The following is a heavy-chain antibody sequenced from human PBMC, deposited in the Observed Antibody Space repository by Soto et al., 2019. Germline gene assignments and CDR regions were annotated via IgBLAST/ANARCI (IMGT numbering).Heavy chain of an antibody. J-gene: IGHJ6*02. D-gene: IGHD3-22*01. Sequence: SVKLSCKASGGTFSTSSISWVRQAPEQGLEWMGRIIPILGIANYAQKFQGRVTITADKSTSTAHMELSSLRSEDTAVYYCASGYYYDSSGYYYRYYYGMDVWGQGTTLTVSS. CDR3: ASGYYYDSSGYYYRYYYGMDV. CDR2: IIPILGIA. CDR1: GGTFSTSS. V-gene: IGHV1-69*02.